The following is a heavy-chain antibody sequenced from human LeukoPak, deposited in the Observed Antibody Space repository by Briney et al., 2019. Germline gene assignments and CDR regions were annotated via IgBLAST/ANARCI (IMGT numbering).Heavy chain of an antibody. CDR2: ISADSYYT. Sequence: PGGSLRLSCAASGFTFNSHAMSWVRQAPGKGLEWVSAISADSYYTYYADSVKGRFTISRDNSKNTLYLQMNSLRAEDTAVYYCAKDHRSGWYFEAWGQGTLVTVSS. CDR1: GFTFNSHA. J-gene: IGHJ4*02. V-gene: IGHV3-23*01. CDR3: AKDHRSGWYFEA. D-gene: IGHD6-19*01.